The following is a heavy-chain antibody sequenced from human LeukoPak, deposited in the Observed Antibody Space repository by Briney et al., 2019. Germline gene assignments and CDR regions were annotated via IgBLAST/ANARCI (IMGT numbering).Heavy chain of an antibody. CDR3: VKVSGSSYDHGSGRYLDY. V-gene: IGHV1-69*06. CDR1: GGTFSSYA. CDR2: IIPIFGTV. J-gene: IGHJ4*02. D-gene: IGHD3-10*01. Sequence: SVKVSCKASGGTFSSYAISWVRQAPGQGLEWMGGIIPIFGTVNYAQKFQGRVTITADKSTSTAYMELSSLRSEDTAVYYCVKVSGSSYDHGSGRYLDYWGQGILVTVSS.